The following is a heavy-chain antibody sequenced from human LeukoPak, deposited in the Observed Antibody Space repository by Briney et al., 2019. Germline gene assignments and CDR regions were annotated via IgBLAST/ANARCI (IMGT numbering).Heavy chain of an antibody. J-gene: IGHJ3*02. V-gene: IGHV3-21*01. D-gene: IGHD3-10*01. CDR1: GFTFSSYS. CDR3: ARDAYYYGSGRTAFDI. CDR2: ISSSSSYI. Sequence: GGSLRLSCAASGFTFSSYSMNWVRQAPGKGLEWVSSISSSSSYIYYADSVKGRFTISRDNAKNSLYLQMNSLRAEDTAVYYCARDAYYYGSGRTAFDIWGQGTMVTVSS.